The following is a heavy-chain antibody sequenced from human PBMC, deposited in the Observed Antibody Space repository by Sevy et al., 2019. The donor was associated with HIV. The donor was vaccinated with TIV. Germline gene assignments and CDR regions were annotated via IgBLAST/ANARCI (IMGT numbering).Heavy chain of an antibody. CDR3: ARVGAYYDKGLDT. CDR2: ISSSDATI. D-gene: IGHD3-16*01. CDR1: GFTFSNYE. Sequence: QLGGSLRLSCEASGFTFSNYEMNWVRQAPGKGLEWISYISSSDATIYYADSVKGRFTISRDNAKNSLSLQMNSLRAEDTAVYYCARVGAYYDKGLDTWGQGTRVTVSS. V-gene: IGHV3-48*03. J-gene: IGHJ5*02.